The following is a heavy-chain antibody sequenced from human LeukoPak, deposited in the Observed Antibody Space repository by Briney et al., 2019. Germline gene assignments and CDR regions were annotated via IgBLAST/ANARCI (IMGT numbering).Heavy chain of an antibody. CDR2: IYYSGST. CDR1: GDSISTSSYY. Sequence: SETLSLTCTVSGDSISTSSYYWGWIRQPPGKGLEWLGSIYYSGSTYYNPSLKSRVTISVDTSKNQISLNLYSVTAADTAVFYCARSYYYDYRQIDYWGQGTLVTVSS. CDR3: ARSYYYDYRQIDY. D-gene: IGHD3-22*01. V-gene: IGHV4-39*01. J-gene: IGHJ4*02.